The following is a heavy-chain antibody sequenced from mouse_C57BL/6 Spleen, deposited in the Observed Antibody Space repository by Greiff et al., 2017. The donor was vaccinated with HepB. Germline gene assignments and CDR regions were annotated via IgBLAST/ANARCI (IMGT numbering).Heavy chain of an antibody. J-gene: IGHJ1*03. CDR1: GYTFTSYW. V-gene: IGHV1-64*01. CDR3: ARSGAPYFDV. D-gene: IGHD3-2*02. CDR2: IHPNSGST. Sequence: QVQLQQPGAELVKPGASVKLSCKASGYTFTSYWMHWVKQSPVQGLEWIGMIHPNSGSTNYNEKFKSKATLTVDKSSSTAYMQLSSLTSEDSAVYYCARSGAPYFDVWGTGTTVTVSS.